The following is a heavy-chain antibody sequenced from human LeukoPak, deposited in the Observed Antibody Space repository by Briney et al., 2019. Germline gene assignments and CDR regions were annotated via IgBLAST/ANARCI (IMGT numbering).Heavy chain of an antibody. J-gene: IGHJ4*02. Sequence: SVKVSCKTSGGTFLNYAISWVRQAPGQGLEWMGRIIPILGIANYAQKFQARVTLTADKSTSTAYMELSSLRSDDTAVYYCARSSGYDSPFDYWGQGTLVIVSS. D-gene: IGHD5-12*01. CDR3: ARSSGYDSPFDY. CDR2: IIPILGIA. CDR1: GGTFLNYA. V-gene: IGHV1-69*04.